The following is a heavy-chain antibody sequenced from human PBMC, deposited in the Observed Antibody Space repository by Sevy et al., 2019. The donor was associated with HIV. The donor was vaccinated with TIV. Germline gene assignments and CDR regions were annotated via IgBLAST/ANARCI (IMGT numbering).Heavy chain of an antibody. CDR2: IYYSGST. CDR3: ARGILGYCSGGSCFGFDY. J-gene: IGHJ4*02. V-gene: IGHV4-59*01. CDR1: GGSISSYY. Sequence: SETLSLTCTVSGGSISSYYWSWIRQPPGKGLERIGYIYYSGSTKYNPSLKSRVTISVDTSKNQFSLKLSSVTAADTAVYYCARGILGYCSGGSCFGFDYWGQGTLVTVSS. D-gene: IGHD2-15*01.